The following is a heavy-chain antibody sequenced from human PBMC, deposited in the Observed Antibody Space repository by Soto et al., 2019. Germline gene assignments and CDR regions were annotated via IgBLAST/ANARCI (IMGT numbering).Heavy chain of an antibody. D-gene: IGHD3-22*01. CDR2: INPNSGGT. J-gene: IGHJ6*02. CDR3: ARDTPLYDSSGYYPYYYYYYGMDV. Sequence: ASVKVSCKASGHTFTGYYMHWVRQAPGQGLEWMGWINPNSGGTNYAQKFQGRVTMTRDTSISTAYMELSRLRSDDTAVYYCARDTPLYDSSGYYPYYYYYYGMDVWGQGTTVTVSS. CDR1: GHTFTGYY. V-gene: IGHV1-2*02.